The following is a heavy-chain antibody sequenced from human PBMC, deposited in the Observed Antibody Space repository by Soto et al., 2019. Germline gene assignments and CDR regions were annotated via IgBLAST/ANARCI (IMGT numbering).Heavy chain of an antibody. CDR2: INADNSNT. CDR1: GYTFTDYA. J-gene: IGHJ4*02. Sequence: ASVKVSCKASGYTFTDYAMHWVRQAPGQRLEWMGWINADNSNTKYFQEFQGRVTMTTDESTSTAYMELRSLTSDDTAVYYCARASIGYTTTWPPDYWGQGTLVTVSS. CDR3: ARASIGYTTTWPPDY. V-gene: IGHV1-3*01. D-gene: IGHD6-13*01.